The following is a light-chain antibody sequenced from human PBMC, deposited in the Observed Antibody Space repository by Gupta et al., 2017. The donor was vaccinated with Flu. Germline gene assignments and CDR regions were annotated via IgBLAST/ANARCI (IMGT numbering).Light chain of an antibody. CDR2: DDS. J-gene: IGLJ2*01. Sequence: SYVLTQPPSVSVAPGQTARITCGGNNIGSKSVHWYQQKPGQAPVLVVYDDSDRPSGIPERFSGSTSGNTATLTISXVXAGDEAXYYCQVWDSSSDHPVVFGGGTKLTVL. CDR3: QVWDSSSDHPVV. V-gene: IGLV3-21*02. CDR1: NIGSKS.